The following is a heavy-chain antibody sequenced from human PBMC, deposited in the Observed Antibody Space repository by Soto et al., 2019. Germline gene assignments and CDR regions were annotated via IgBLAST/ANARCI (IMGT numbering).Heavy chain of an antibody. V-gene: IGHV4-34*01. CDR3: ARGVCPIWSGYYTGHWFDP. J-gene: IGHJ5*02. CDR1: GVCFSGYY. Sequence: SETLSLTCAVYGVCFSGYYWIWIRQPPGKGLEWIGEINHSGSTNYNPSLKSRVTISVDTSKNQFSLKLSSVTAADTAVYYCARGVCPIWSGYYTGHWFDPWGQGTLVTVSS. D-gene: IGHD3-3*01. CDR2: INHSGST.